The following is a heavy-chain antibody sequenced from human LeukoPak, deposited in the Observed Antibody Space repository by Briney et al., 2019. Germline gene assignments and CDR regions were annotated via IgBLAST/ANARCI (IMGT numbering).Heavy chain of an antibody. J-gene: IGHJ4*02. V-gene: IGHV3-30*03. CDR2: ISYDGSNK. CDR3: ALNSGYYSD. CDR1: GFTFSSYG. D-gene: IGHD3-22*01. Sequence: PGRSLRLSCAASGFTFSSYGMHWVRQAPGKGLEWVAVISYDGSNKYYADSVKGRFTISRDNSKNTLYLQMNSLRAEDTAVYYCALNSGYYSDRGQGTLVTVSS.